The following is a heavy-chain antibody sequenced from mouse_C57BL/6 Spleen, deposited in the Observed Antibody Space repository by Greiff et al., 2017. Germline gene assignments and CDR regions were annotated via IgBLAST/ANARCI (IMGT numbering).Heavy chain of an antibody. V-gene: IGHV3-6*01. J-gene: IGHJ4*01. CDR2: ISYDGSN. D-gene: IGHD2-1*01. CDR3: ARELLGGAMDY. Sequence: EVQLVESGPGLVKPSQSLSLTCSVTGYSITSGYYWNWIRQFPGNKLEWMGYISYDGSNNYNPSLKNRISITRDTSKNQCFLKLKSVTTEDTATYYCARELLGGAMDYWGQGTSVTVSS. CDR1: GYSITSGYY.